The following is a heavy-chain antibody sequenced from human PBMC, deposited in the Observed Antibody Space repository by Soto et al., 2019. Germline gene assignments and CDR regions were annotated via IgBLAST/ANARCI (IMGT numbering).Heavy chain of an antibody. CDR2: IYYSGST. CDR1: GVSISSGGYY. V-gene: IGHV4-31*03. Sequence: QVQLQESGPGLVKPSQTLSLTCTVSGVSISSGGYYWNWIRQQPGKGLEWIGYIYYSGSTYYTPFLKVRVTRSVDTSKNQCALKRSSVTDWDTALYYCARSVFPWGQGTLVTVSS. CDR3: ARSVFP. J-gene: IGHJ5*02.